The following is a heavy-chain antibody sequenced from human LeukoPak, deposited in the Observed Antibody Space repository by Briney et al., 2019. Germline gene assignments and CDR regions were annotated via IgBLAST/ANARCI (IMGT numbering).Heavy chain of an antibody. V-gene: IGHV1-8*01. CDR1: GYTLTSYD. Sequence: ASVKVSCKASGYTLTSYDINWVRQATGQELEWMGWMNPDSSNTGYAQKFQGRVTMTRNTSISTAYMELSSLRSEDTAVYYCARGPQKAYDIVSGSYRYHFDYWGQGTLVTVSS. CDR2: MNPDSSNT. CDR3: ARGPQKAYDIVSGSYRYHFDY. D-gene: IGHD3-16*02. J-gene: IGHJ4*02.